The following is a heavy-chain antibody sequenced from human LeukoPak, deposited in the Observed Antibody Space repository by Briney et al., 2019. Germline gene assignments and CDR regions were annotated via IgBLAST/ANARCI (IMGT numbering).Heavy chain of an antibody. CDR2: VDYSGGDT. V-gene: IGHV3-23*01. CDR1: GFTLSSYE. J-gene: IGHJ4*02. CDR3: AKEYGYTYGEFDY. Sequence: GGSLRLSCIASGFTLSSYEMSWIRQAPGKGLEWVSSVDYSGGDTHYADSVMGRFTISRDNSKNTLYLQMNSLRAEDTAVYYCAKEYGYTYGEFDYWGQGTLVTVSS. D-gene: IGHD5-18*01.